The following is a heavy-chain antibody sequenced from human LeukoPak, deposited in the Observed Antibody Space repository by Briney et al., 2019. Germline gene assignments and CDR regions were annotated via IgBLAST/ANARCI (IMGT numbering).Heavy chain of an antibody. V-gene: IGHV3-43*02. J-gene: IGHJ1*01. CDR3: AKDTGNYDLYLQH. CDR1: GFTFDDYS. Sequence: GGSLRLSCAASGFTFDDYSMNWVRQAPGKGLEWVSLISGDGGSTYYADSVKGRFTISRDKNSLYLQMNSLRTEDTALYYCAKDTGNYDLYLQHWGQGTLVTVSS. CDR2: ISGDGGST. D-gene: IGHD3-10*01.